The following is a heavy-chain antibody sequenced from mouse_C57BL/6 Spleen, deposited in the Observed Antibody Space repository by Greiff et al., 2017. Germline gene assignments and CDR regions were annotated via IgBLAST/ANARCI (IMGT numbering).Heavy chain of an antibody. CDR2: SSPGSGSL. V-gene: IGHV1-62-2*01. J-gene: IGHJ2*01. CDR3: ARHEDFPRYFDD. Sequence: QVQLQQSVAELVKPGASVKLSCKSSVYTFPEYTILCVKPRSGLGLVCIGWSSPGSGSLMYNEKFKDKATLTADKSSSTVYMELSRLTSEYYAVYFCARHEDFPRYFDDWGKGTTLTVSS. CDR1: VYTFPEYT.